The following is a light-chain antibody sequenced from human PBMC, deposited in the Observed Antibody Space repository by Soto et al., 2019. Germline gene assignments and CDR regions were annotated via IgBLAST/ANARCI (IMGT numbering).Light chain of an antibody. CDR3: SSYAPNTTLGV. CDR1: SSDVGDYNS. J-gene: IGLJ1*01. CDR2: DVS. Sequence: QSALTQPASVSGSPGQSITISCTGTSSDVGDYNSLSWYQQYPGKAPKLLFYDVSNRPLRVSNRFSASKSGTTASLTISGLQAEDVADYYCSSYAPNTTLGVFGTGTKVTVL. V-gene: IGLV2-14*01.